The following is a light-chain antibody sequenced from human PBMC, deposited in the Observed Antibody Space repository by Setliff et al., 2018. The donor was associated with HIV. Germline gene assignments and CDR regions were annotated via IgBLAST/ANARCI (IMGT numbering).Light chain of an antibody. J-gene: IGLJ1*01. V-gene: IGLV2-14*03. CDR3: NSFTSTTMYV. CDR2: EVT. CDR1: SSDVGGGSNY. Sequence: QSALTQPASVSGSPGQSITISCTGTSSDVGGGSNYVSWYQQHPGQAPKLIIFEVTKRPSGVSTRFSGSRSGNTASLTISGLQAEDEADYYCNSFTSTTMYVVGTGTKVTVL.